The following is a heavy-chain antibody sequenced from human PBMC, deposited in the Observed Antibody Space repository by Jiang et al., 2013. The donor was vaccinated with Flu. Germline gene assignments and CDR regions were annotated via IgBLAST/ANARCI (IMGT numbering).Heavy chain of an antibody. J-gene: IGHJ6*04. Sequence: GAEVKKPGASVKVSCKASGYTFTSYGISWVRQAPGQGLEWVGGIIPVFETADYAQRFQDRVTITADESTSTAYMELSSLRSEDTAVYFCATAESLYDYVGGSNYYYNMDVWGEGTTVIVSS. CDR2: IIPVFETA. D-gene: IGHD3-16*01. CDR1: GYTFTSYG. V-gene: IGHV1-69*13. CDR3: ATAESLYDYVGGSNYYYNMDV.